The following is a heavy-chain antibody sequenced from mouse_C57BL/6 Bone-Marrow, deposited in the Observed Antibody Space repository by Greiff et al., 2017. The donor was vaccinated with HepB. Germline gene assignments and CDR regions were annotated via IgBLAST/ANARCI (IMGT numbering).Heavy chain of an antibody. J-gene: IGHJ4*01. CDR2: IWSGGST. V-gene: IGHV2-2*01. CDR1: GFSLTSYG. Sequence: VQVVESGPGLVQPSQSLSITCTVSGFSLTSYGVHWVRQSPGKGLEWLGVIWSGGSTDYNAAFISRLSISKDNSKSQVFFKMNSLQADDTAIYYCARERLLLRSYAMDYWGQGTSVTVSS. CDR3: ARERLLLRSYAMDY. D-gene: IGHD1-1*01.